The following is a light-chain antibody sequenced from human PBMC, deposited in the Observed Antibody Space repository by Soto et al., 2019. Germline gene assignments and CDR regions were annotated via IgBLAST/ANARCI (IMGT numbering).Light chain of an antibody. CDR1: SSDVGGYNY. CDR2: DVS. V-gene: IGLV2-14*01. Sequence: QSALTQPASVSGSPGQSITISCTGTSSDVGGYNYVSWYQQHPGKAPKLMIYDVSNRPSGFSTRFSGSKSGNTASLTISGLQAEDEADYYCSSYSSRSTVVFGGGTKL. CDR3: SSYSSRSTVV. J-gene: IGLJ2*01.